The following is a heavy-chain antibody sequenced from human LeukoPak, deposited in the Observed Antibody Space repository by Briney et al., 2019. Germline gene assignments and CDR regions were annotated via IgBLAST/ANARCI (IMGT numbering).Heavy chain of an antibody. V-gene: IGHV3-20*04. Sequence: RSGGSLRLSCAASGFTFDDYGLAWVRQGPGKGLEWVSGINWNGGSTGYADSVKGRFTMSRDNAKNAVYLQMNSLRVEDTALYYCARDVGSQARGVYGEWGQGTPVIVSS. CDR1: GFTFDDYG. CDR2: INWNGGST. CDR3: ARDVGSQARGVYGE. J-gene: IGHJ4*03. D-gene: IGHD3-10*01.